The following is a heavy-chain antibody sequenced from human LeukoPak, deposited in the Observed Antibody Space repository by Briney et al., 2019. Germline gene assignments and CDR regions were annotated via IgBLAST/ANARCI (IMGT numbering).Heavy chain of an antibody. V-gene: IGHV3-48*04. Sequence: QPGGSLRLSCAASGFTFSSYSMNWVRQAPGKGLEWVSYISGSGRSSTIYYADSVKGRFTISRDNTKNSLYLQMNSLRAEDTAVYYCAKALRWYDAFDIWGQGTMVTVSS. D-gene: IGHD4-23*01. J-gene: IGHJ3*02. CDR1: GFTFSSYS. CDR2: ISGSGRSSTI. CDR3: AKALRWYDAFDI.